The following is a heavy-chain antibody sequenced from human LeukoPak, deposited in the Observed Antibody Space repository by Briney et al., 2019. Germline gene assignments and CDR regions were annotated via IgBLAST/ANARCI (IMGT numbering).Heavy chain of an antibody. CDR3: ARENSGSYYQFDC. Sequence: GGSLRLSCAASGFTFDDYGMSWVRQAPGKGLEWVSSISSSTSYIYYADSVKGRFTISKDNAKNSLYLQMNSLRPEDTAVYYCARENSGSYYQFDCWGQGTLVTVSS. J-gene: IGHJ4*02. D-gene: IGHD1-26*01. V-gene: IGHV3-21*01. CDR1: GFTFDDYG. CDR2: ISSSTSYI.